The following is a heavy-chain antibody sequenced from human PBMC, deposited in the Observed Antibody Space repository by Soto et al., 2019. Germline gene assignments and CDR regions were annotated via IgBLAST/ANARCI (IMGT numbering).Heavy chain of an antibody. CDR2: IYPGDSDT. Sequence: GSLKISCKGCGYSFTSYWIGWVRQMPGKGLEWMGIIYPGDSDTRYSPSFQGQVTISADKSISTAYLQWSSLKASDTAMYYCARGGYCSGGSCLFRYYYGMDVWGQGTTVTASS. CDR3: ARGGYCSGGSCLFRYYYGMDV. V-gene: IGHV5-51*01. J-gene: IGHJ6*02. D-gene: IGHD2-15*01. CDR1: GYSFTSYW.